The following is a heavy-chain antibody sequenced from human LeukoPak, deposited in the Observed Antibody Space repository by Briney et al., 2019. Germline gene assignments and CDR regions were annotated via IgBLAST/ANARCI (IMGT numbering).Heavy chain of an antibody. V-gene: IGHV3-53*01. CDR1: GFTINNIY. CDR3: VRGRGYITDF. CDR2: ISADGTP. J-gene: IGHJ4*02. D-gene: IGHD5-12*01. Sequence: PGGSLRLSCTASGFTINNIYMHWIRQAPWKGLEWVSVISADGTPRYADSVKGRFTMSRDSPKNTLFLQMNNLRADDTAVYYCVRGRGYITDFWGQGTLVTVSS.